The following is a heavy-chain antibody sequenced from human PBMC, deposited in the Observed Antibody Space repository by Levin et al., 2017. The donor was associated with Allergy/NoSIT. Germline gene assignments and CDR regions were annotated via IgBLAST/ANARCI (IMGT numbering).Heavy chain of an antibody. V-gene: IGHV3-30*04. CDR3: ARGYCSSTSCHGRSGGFDY. D-gene: IGHD2-2*01. J-gene: IGHJ4*02. CDR2: ISYDGSNK. Sequence: SCAASGFTFSSYAMHWVRQAPGKGLEWVAVISYDGSNKYYADSVKGRFTISRYNSKNTLYLQMNSLRAEDTAVYYCARGYCSSTSCHGRSGGFDYWGQGTLVTVSS. CDR1: GFTFSSYA.